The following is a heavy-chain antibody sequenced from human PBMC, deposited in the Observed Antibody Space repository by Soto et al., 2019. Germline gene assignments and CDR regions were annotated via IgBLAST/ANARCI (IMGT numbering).Heavy chain of an antibody. CDR3: ARESYYFDY. V-gene: IGHV3-30-3*01. Sequence: QVQLVESGGGVVQPGRSLRLSCVASGFTFSSYAMHWVRQAPGKGREWVAVISYDGSNKYYADSVKGRFTISRDNSKNTLYLQMNSLRAEDTAVYYCARESYYFDYWGQGTLVTVSS. J-gene: IGHJ4*02. CDR1: GFTFSSYA. CDR2: ISYDGSNK.